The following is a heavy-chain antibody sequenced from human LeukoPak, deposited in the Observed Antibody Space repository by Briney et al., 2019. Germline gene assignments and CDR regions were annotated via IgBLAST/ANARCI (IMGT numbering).Heavy chain of an antibody. V-gene: IGHV4-59*01. D-gene: IGHD6-6*01. CDR3: AREYSSSSGYDY. CDR2: IYYSGST. Sequence: PSETLSLTCTVSGGSISSYYWSWIRQPPGKGLEWIGYIYYSGSTNYNPSLESRVTISVVTSKNQFSLKLSSVTAADTAVYYCAREYSSSSGYDYWGQGTLVTVSS. J-gene: IGHJ4*02. CDR1: GGSISSYY.